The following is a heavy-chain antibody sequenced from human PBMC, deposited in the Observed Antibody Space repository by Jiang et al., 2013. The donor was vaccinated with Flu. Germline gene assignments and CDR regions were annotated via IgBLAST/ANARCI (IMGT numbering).Heavy chain of an antibody. CDR3: ARAPAYDFWSGYPHFDP. Sequence: YWIGWVRQMPGKGLEWMGIIYPGDSDTRYSPSFQGQVTISADKSISTAYLQWSSLKASDTAMYYCARAPAYDFWSGYPHFDPWGQGTLVTVSS. J-gene: IGHJ5*02. CDR1: YW. CDR2: IYPGDSDT. D-gene: IGHD3-3*01. V-gene: IGHV5-51*01.